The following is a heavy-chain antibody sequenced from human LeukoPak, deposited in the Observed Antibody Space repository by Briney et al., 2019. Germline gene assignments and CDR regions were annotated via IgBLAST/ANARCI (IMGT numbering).Heavy chain of an antibody. CDR3: TRPYYYYMDV. J-gene: IGHJ6*03. V-gene: IGHV4-4*02. CDR1: GGSITNNNW. Sequence: SGTLSLTCAVSGGSITNNNWWGWVRQAPGQGLEWIGELYHSGGTNYNPSLTSRVTISVDKSRNQFSLELTSVTAADAAVYYCTRPYYYYMDVWGKGTTVTVSS. CDR2: LYHSGGT.